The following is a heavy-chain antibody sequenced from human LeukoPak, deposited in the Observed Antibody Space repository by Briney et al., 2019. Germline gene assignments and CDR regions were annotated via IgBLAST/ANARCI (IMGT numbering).Heavy chain of an antibody. CDR1: GGSFSGYY. CDR3: ARGLFRRWLQLGGGLSMYYFDY. D-gene: IGHD5-24*01. Sequence: SETLSLTCAVYGGSFSGYYWSWIRQPPGKGLEWIGEINHSGSTNHNPSLKSRVTISVDTSKNQFSLKLSSVTAADTAVYYCARGLFRRWLQLGGGLSMYYFDYWGQGTLVTVSS. J-gene: IGHJ4*02. V-gene: IGHV4-34*01. CDR2: INHSGST.